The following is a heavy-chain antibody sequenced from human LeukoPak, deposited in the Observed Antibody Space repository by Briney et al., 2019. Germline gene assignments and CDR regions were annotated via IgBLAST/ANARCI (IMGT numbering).Heavy chain of an antibody. CDR1: GFTFSSYA. V-gene: IGHV3-30*04. J-gene: IGHJ6*03. Sequence: PGGSLRLSCAASGFTFSSYAMHWVRQAPGKGLEWVAVISYDGSNKYYADSVKGRFTISRDNSKNTLYLQMNSLRAEDTAVYYCARVGSIAARRMDYYYYYMDVWGKGTTVTVSS. CDR3: ARVGSIAARRMDYYYYYMDV. D-gene: IGHD6-6*01. CDR2: ISYDGSNK.